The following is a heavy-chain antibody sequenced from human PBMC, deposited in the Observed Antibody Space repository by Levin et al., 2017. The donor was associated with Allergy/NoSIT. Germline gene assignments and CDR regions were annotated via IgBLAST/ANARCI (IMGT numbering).Heavy chain of an antibody. CDR3: ARGGLADLGYCSSTSCYFDFDY. CDR2: IIPIFGTA. V-gene: IGHV1-69*13. J-gene: IGHJ4*02. CDR1: GGTFSSYA. Sequence: ASVKVSCKASGGTFSSYAISWVRQAPGQGLEWMGGIIPIFGTANYAQKFQGRVTITADESTSTAYMELSSLRSEDTAVYYCARGGLADLGYCSSTSCYFDFDYWGQGTLVTVSS. D-gene: IGHD2-2*01.